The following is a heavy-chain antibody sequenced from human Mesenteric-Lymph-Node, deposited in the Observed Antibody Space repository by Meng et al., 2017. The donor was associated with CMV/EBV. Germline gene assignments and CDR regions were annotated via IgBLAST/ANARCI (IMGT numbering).Heavy chain of an antibody. D-gene: IGHD3-10*01. J-gene: IGHJ4*02. V-gene: IGHV3-74*01. CDR3: ARVSRHYGSGRNLDY. CDR2: INSDGSST. CDR1: GFTVSTNY. Sequence: GGSLRLSCAASGFTVSTNYMSWGRQAPGKGLVWVSRINSDGSSTSYADSVKGRFTISRDNAKNTLYLQMNSLRAEDTAVYYCARVSRHYGSGRNLDYWGQGTLVTVSS.